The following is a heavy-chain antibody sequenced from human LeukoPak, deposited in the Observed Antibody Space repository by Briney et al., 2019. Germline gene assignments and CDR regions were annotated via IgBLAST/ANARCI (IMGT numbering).Heavy chain of an antibody. D-gene: IGHD6-13*01. CDR1: GFTFSSYA. CDR3: AKAPAAAGVFDY. CDR2: ISGSGGST. Sequence: GGSLRLPCAASGFTFSSYAMSWVRQAPGKGLEWVSAISGSGGSTYYADSVKGRFTISRDNSKNTLYLQMNSLRAEDTAVYYCAKAPAAAGVFDYWGQGTLVTVSS. V-gene: IGHV3-23*01. J-gene: IGHJ4*02.